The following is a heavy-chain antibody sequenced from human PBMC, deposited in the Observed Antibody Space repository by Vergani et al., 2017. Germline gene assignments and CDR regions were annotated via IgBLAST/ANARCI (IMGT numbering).Heavy chain of an antibody. CDR1: GFTVSSNY. CDR2: IYSGGST. Sequence: EVQLVESGGGLIQPGGSLRLSCAASGFTVSSNYMSWVRQAPGKGLEWVSVIYSGGSTYYAASVKGRFTISRDNSKNTLYLQMNSLRAEDTAVYYCAREGLGSRGAFDIWGQGTMVTVSS. D-gene: IGHD3-10*01. V-gene: IGHV3-53*01. J-gene: IGHJ3*02. CDR3: AREGLGSRGAFDI.